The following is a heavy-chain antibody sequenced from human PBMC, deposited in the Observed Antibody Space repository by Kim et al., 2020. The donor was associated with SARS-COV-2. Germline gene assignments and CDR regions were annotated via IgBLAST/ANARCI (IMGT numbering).Heavy chain of an antibody. CDR3: AKQRTAVSSLDP. V-gene: IGHV4-59*11. D-gene: IGHD6-19*01. CDR2: VYNTGST. Sequence: SETLSLTCTVSDGSISSHYWTWIRQPPEKGLEWIGNVYNTGSTNFNPSLKSRVTISVDTSKNQFSLKLTSVTAADTAVYYCAKQRTAVSSLDPWGQGILVTVSS. CDR1: DGSISSHY. J-gene: IGHJ5*02.